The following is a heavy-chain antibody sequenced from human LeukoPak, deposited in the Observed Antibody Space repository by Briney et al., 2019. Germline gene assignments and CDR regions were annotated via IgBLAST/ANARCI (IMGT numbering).Heavy chain of an antibody. V-gene: IGHV1-2*02. CDR1: GYTFTDYY. J-gene: IGHJ6*03. D-gene: IGHD1-26*01. CDR2: INPNSVGT. CDR3: ARTTRVGATLYYYYMDV. Sequence: PGASVKVSCKASGYTFTDYYIHWVRQAPGQGLEWMGWINPNSVGTNYAQNFQGRVTMTRDTSISTAYIELSRLRSDDTAVYYCARTTRVGATLYYYYMDVWGKGTTVTVSS.